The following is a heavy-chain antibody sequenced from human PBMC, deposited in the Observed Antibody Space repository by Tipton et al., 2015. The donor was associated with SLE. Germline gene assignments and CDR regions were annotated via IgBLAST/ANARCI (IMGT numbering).Heavy chain of an antibody. Sequence: TLSLTCTVSGDSMSRYCWNWFRQPAGKGLEWIGRIYGSGSSNYNPSLESRVTMSVDTPKSQFSLQLSSVTAADTAVYYCARDSYYGGNRGIFSARVWYFDLWGRGALVTVSS. CDR1: GDSMSRYC. D-gene: IGHD4-23*01. CDR2: IYGSGSS. J-gene: IGHJ2*01. CDR3: ARDSYYGGNRGIFSARVWYFDL. V-gene: IGHV4-4*07.